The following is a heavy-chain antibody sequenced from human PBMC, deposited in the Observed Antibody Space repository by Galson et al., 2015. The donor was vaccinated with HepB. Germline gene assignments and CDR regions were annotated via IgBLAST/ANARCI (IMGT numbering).Heavy chain of an antibody. D-gene: IGHD3-10*01. CDR2: INPDGSQK. CDR1: GFTLSTSW. V-gene: IGHV3-7*03. J-gene: IGHJ4*02. CDR3: ARDRHYKCFDY. Sequence: SLRLSCAVSGFTLSTSWMTWVRQAPGKGLEWVAYINPDGSQKYYVDSVKGRFTVSRDNAKSSLYLQMNSLRAEDAGVYYCARDRHYKCFDYWGQGTLVTVSS.